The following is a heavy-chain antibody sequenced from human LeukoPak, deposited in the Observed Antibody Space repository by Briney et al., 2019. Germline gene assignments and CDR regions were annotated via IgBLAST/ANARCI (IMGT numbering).Heavy chain of an antibody. CDR3: ASGSSGWRNWYFDL. CDR1: GFTFSSYW. J-gene: IGHJ2*01. Sequence: PGGSLRLSCAASGFTFSSYWMSWVRQAPGKGLEWVANIKQDGSEKYYVDSVKGRFTISRDNPKNSLYLQMNSLRAEDTAVYYCASGSSGWRNWYFDLWGRGTLVTVSS. D-gene: IGHD6-19*01. CDR2: IKQDGSEK. V-gene: IGHV3-7*01.